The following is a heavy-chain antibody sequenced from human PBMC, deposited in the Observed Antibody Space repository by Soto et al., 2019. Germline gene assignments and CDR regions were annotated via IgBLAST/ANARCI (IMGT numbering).Heavy chain of an antibody. V-gene: IGHV3-30-3*01. CDR2: ISYDGSNK. CDR1: GFTFSSYA. Sequence: PGGSLRLSCAASGFTFSSYAMHWVRQAPGKGLEWVAVISYDGSNKYYADSVKGRFTISRDNSKNTLYLQMNSLRAEDTAVYYSARDLAYGDYGVVTYYFDYWGQGTLVTVSS. CDR3: ARDLAYGDYGVVTYYFDY. D-gene: IGHD4-17*01. J-gene: IGHJ4*02.